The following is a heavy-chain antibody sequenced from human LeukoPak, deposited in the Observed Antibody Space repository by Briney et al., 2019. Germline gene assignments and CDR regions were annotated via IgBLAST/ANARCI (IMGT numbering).Heavy chain of an antibody. V-gene: IGHV3-66*01. J-gene: IGHJ4*02. CDR2: VYSGGST. D-gene: IGHD1-26*01. CDR3: ATADSGSYYSGFDY. Sequence: GGSLRLSCAASGFTVSSNYMSWVRQAPGKGLEWVSVVYSGGSTHYADSVKGRFTISRDNSKNTLYLHMNSLRAEDTAVYYCATADSGSYYSGFDYWGQGTVVTVSS. CDR1: GFTVSSNY.